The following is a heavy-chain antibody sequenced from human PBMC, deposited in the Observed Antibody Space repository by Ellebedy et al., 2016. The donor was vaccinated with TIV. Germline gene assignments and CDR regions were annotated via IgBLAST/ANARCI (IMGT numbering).Heavy chain of an antibody. Sequence: ASVKVSCXASGYTFTSYAMHWVRQAPGQRLEWMGWINAGNGNTKYSQKFQGRVTITRDTSASTAYMELSSLRSEDTAVYYCARGMEKLWFGESFWFDPWGQGTLVTVSS. CDR3: ARGMEKLWFGESFWFDP. V-gene: IGHV1-3*01. CDR2: INAGNGNT. J-gene: IGHJ5*02. CDR1: GYTFTSYA. D-gene: IGHD3-10*01.